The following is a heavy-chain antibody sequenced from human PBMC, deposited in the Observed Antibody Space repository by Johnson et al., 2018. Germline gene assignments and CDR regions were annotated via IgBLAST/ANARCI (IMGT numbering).Heavy chain of an antibody. J-gene: IGHJ3*02. Sequence: SLRLPCGASGFTFSTYGKHWVRQAPGKGLEWVAVTSYNENEKHVADSVKGRFIISRDNSKNTVYLQMNSLRLEDTALYYCAKDTAPVTIYAGPHAFDIWGQGTMVTVSS. D-gene: IGHD3-3*01. CDR2: TSYNENEK. CDR3: AKDTAPVTIYAGPHAFDI. V-gene: IGHV3-30*18. CDR1: GFTFSTYG.